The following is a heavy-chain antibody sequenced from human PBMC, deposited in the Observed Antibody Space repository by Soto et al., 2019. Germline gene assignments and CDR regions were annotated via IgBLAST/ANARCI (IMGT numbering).Heavy chain of an antibody. D-gene: IGHD3-16*02. CDR3: ASGPYDYIWGSYRSRDAFDI. Sequence: SETLSLTCTVSGGSISSYYWSWIRQPPGKGLEWIGYIYHSGSTYYNPSLTSRVTISVDTSKNQFSLKLSSVTAADTAVYYCASGPYDYIWGSYRSRDAFDIWGQGTMVTVSS. J-gene: IGHJ3*02. CDR1: GGSISSYY. CDR2: IYHSGST. V-gene: IGHV4-4*08.